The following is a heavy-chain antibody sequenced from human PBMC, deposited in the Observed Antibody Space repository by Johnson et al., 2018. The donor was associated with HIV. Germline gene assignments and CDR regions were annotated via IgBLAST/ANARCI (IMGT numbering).Heavy chain of an antibody. CDR3: AKDQWSSSGTNDAFDI. CDR2: ISSSGSTI. J-gene: IGHJ3*02. CDR1: GFTFSDYY. D-gene: IGHD6-13*01. V-gene: IGHV3-11*04. Sequence: QEQLVESGGGLVKPGGSLRLSCAASGFTFSDYYMSWIRQAPGKGLEWVSYISSSGSTIYYADSVKGRFTISRDNSKNTLYLQMNSLRAEDTAVYYCAKDQWSSSGTNDAFDIWGQGTMVTVSS.